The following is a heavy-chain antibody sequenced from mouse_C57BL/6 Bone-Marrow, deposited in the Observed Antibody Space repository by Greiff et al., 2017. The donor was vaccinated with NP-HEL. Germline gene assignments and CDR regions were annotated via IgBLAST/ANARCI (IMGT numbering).Heavy chain of an antibody. V-gene: IGHV1-80*01. CDR1: GYAFSSYW. D-gene: IGHD2-4*01. Sequence: VQLHQSGAELVKPGASVKISCTASGYAFSSYWMNWVKQRPGKGLEWIGQIYPGDGDTNSNGKFNGKATLTADKSSSTAYMQLSSLTSEDAAVYFCARAWYDYDYFAYWGQGTLVTVSA. CDR2: IYPGDGDT. J-gene: IGHJ3*01. CDR3: ARAWYDYDYFAY.